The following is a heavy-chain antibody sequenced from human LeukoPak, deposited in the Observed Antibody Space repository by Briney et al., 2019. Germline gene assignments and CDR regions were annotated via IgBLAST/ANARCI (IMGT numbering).Heavy chain of an antibody. CDR3: ARRDFWSGNLDY. V-gene: IGHV3-7*01. D-gene: IGHD3-3*01. Sequence: GRSLGLSCAASGFTFSSYGMHWVRQAPGRGLEWVANIKQDGSEKYYVDSGKGRFTISRDNAKNSLYLQMNSLRAEDTAVYYCARRDFWSGNLDYWGQGTLVTVSS. CDR2: IKQDGSEK. J-gene: IGHJ4*02. CDR1: GFTFSSYG.